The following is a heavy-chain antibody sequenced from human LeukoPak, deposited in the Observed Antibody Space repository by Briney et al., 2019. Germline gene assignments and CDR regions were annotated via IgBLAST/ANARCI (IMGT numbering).Heavy chain of an antibody. CDR3: ARYLTTLGLDV. J-gene: IGHJ6*02. CDR2: ISSSSSYI. D-gene: IGHD4-17*01. V-gene: IGHV3-21*01. Sequence: GGSLRLSCAASGFTFSSYAMSWVRQAPGKELEWVSSISSSSSYIYYADSVKGRFTISRDNAKNSLYLQMNSLRAEDTAVYYCARYLTTLGLDVWGQGTTVTVSS. CDR1: GFTFSSYA.